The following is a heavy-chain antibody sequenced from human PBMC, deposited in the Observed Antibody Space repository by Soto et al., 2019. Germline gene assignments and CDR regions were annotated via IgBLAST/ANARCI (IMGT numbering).Heavy chain of an antibody. Sequence: QINLIESGPTLVKPTQTLTLTCTFSGFSLSTSGAAVGWVRQPPGRALEWLALIYWDGDKRYNASLGNRLTITKDTSMNQVVLTLTNVAPEDTATYYCAHRATMTIFGLIIDNGIWFDPWGQGTRVIVSS. CDR2: IYWDGDK. D-gene: IGHD3-3*01. CDR1: GFSLSTSGAA. J-gene: IGHJ5*02. CDR3: AHRATMTIFGLIIDNGIWFDP. V-gene: IGHV2-5*02.